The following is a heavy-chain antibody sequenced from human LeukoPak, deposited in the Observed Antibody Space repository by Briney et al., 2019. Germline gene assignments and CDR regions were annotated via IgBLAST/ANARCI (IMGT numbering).Heavy chain of an antibody. D-gene: IGHD4-17*01. Sequence: PSETLSLTCAVYGGSFSGYYWSWIRQLPGKGLEWIGEINHSGSTNYNPSLKSRVTISVDTSKNQFSLKLSSVTAADTAVYYCAFSPYGDYYFDYWGQGTLVTVSS. CDR3: AFSPYGDYYFDY. J-gene: IGHJ4*02. V-gene: IGHV4-34*01. CDR2: INHSGST. CDR1: GGSFSGYY.